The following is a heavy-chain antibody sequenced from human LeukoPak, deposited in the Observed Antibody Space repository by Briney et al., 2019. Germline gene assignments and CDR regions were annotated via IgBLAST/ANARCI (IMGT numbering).Heavy chain of an antibody. J-gene: IGHJ4*02. D-gene: IGHD6-19*01. CDR1: ADSISSSSYY. Sequence: SETLSLTCTVSADSISSSSYYWGWIRQPPGEGLEWIGTIYYSGSTSYNPSLESRVTISIDTSKNQFSLKLNSVTAADTAVYYCARVLPQWLARYYFDYWGQGTLVTVSS. CDR3: ARVLPQWLARYYFDY. V-gene: IGHV4-39*01. CDR2: IYYSGST.